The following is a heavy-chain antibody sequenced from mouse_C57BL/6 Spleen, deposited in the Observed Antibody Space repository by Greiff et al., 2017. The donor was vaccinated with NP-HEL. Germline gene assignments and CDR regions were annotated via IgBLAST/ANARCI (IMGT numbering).Heavy chain of an antibody. J-gene: IGHJ3*01. V-gene: IGHV5-4*01. Sequence: EVHLVESGGGLVKPGGSLKLSCAASGFTFSSYAMSWVRQTPEKRLEWVATISDGGSYTYYPDNVKGRFTISRDNAKNNLYLQMSHLKSEDTAMYYCARKDSSVGTPFAYWGQGTLVTVSA. D-gene: IGHD3-2*02. CDR3: ARKDSSVGTPFAY. CDR2: ISDGGSYT. CDR1: GFTFSSYA.